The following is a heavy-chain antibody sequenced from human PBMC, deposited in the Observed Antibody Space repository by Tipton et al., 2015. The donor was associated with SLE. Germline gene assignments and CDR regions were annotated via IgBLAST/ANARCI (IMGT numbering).Heavy chain of an antibody. CDR2: INHSGSA. CDR3: ARDQEMSTSEDWFDP. D-gene: IGHD5-24*01. J-gene: IGHJ5*02. CDR1: GGSFSGYY. Sequence: TLSLTCTVYGGSFSGYYWSWIRQTPGKGLEWIAEINHSGSANYNPSLKSPVRISVDTSKNEFSLTVTSVTAADTAVYYCARDQEMSTSEDWFDPWGQGTLVTVSS. V-gene: IGHV4-34*01.